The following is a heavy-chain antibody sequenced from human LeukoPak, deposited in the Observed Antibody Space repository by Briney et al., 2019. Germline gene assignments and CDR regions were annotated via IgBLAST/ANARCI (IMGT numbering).Heavy chain of an antibody. V-gene: IGHV3-30*18. CDR2: ISYDGINK. CDR1: GFTFSSYG. Sequence: GGSLRLSCAASGFTFSSYGMHWVRQAPGKGLEWVAVISYDGINKYYADSVKGRFTISRDNSKNTLYLQMNSLRAEDTAVYYCAKDNSGSSTGGYDFDSWGQGTLVTVSS. D-gene: IGHD1-26*01. J-gene: IGHJ4*02. CDR3: AKDNSGSSTGGYDFDS.